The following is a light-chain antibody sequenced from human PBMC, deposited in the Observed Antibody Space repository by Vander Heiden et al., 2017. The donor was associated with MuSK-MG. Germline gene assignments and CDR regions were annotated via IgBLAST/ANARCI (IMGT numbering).Light chain of an antibody. J-gene: IGLJ3*02. Sequence: QSVLTQPPSVSGAPGQRVTISCTGSSSNIGAGYDVPWYQQLPGTAPKLLIYVNNNRPAGVPDRFSGSKSATSASLAITGRQAEDEADYYCQSYDSSLSVWVFGGGTKLTVL. CDR2: VNN. CDR3: QSYDSSLSVWV. CDR1: SSNIGAGYD. V-gene: IGLV1-40*01.